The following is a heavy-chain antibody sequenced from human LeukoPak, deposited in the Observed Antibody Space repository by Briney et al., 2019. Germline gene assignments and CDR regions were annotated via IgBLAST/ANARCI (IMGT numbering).Heavy chain of an antibody. CDR3: ATQPGTWHYYYYYYMDV. CDR1: GFTFSSYG. J-gene: IGHJ6*03. CDR2: ISGSGGST. V-gene: IGHV3-23*01. Sequence: GGSLRLSCAASGFTFSSYGMSWVRQAPGKGLEWVSAISGSGGSTYYADSVKGRFTISRDNSKNTLYLQMNSLRAEDTAVYYCATQPGTWHYYYYYYMDVWGKGTTVTVSS. D-gene: IGHD7-27*01.